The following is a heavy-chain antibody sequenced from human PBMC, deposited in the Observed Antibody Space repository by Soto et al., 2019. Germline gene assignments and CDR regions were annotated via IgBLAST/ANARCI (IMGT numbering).Heavy chain of an antibody. V-gene: IGHV1-18*01. CDR1: GYTFNTYG. D-gene: IGHD3-3*01. J-gene: IGHJ5*02. Sequence: ASVKVSCKTSGYTFNTYGINWVRQAPGQGLELMGWISAYDGKTTYAEKFQGRVTLTTDTSTSTAYMELRSMRSDDTAIYYCARDPHEFWTSYWFDPWGQGTPVTVSS. CDR3: ARDPHEFWTSYWFDP. CDR2: ISAYDGKT.